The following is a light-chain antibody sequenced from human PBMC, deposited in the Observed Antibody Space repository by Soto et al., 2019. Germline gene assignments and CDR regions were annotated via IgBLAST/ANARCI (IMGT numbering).Light chain of an antibody. Sequence: QSALTQPASVSGSPGQSITISCTGTSSDVGGYNYVSWYQQHPGKAPKLMIYDVSNRPSGVSNRFSGSKSGNTVSLTISGLQAEDEADYYCSSYTSSSTLVFGTGTKLTVL. J-gene: IGLJ1*01. CDR3: SSYTSSSTLV. V-gene: IGLV2-14*01. CDR1: SSDVGGYNY. CDR2: DVS.